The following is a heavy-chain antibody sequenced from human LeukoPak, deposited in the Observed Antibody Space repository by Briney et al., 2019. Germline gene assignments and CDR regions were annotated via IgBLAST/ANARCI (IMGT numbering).Heavy chain of an antibody. CDR1: GGTFSSYA. Sequence: ASVKVSCKASGGTFSSYAVSWVRQAPGQGLEWMGGIIPIFGTANYAQKFQGRVTITADESTSTAYMELSSLRSEDTAVYYCAREDEREWLRSGTFDYWGQGTLVTVSS. CDR2: IIPIFGTA. D-gene: IGHD5-12*01. V-gene: IGHV1-69*13. J-gene: IGHJ4*02. CDR3: AREDEREWLRSGTFDY.